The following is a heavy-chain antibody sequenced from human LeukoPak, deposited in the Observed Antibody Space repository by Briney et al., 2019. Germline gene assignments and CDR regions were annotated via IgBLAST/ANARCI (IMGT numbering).Heavy chain of an antibody. D-gene: IGHD3-22*01. Sequence: SGGSLRLSCAASGFTFSTYWMHWVRQAPGKGLVWVSRIYSDGSGTIYADSVKGLFTISRDNAKNTLYLQMNSLRAEDTAVYYCARGAYYYEDWGQGTLVTVSS. CDR1: GFTFSTYW. V-gene: IGHV3-74*01. CDR3: ARGAYYYED. J-gene: IGHJ4*02. CDR2: IYSDGSGT.